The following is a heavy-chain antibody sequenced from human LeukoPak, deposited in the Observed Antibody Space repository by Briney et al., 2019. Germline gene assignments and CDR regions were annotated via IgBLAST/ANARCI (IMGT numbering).Heavy chain of an antibody. D-gene: IGHD3-3*01. CDR1: GFTFSSYS. V-gene: IGHV3-48*01. CDR3: ARVSGPIDEWFPLDY. J-gene: IGHJ4*02. Sequence: GGSLRLSCAASGFTFSSYSMNWVRQAPGKGLEWVSYISSSSSTIYYADSVKGRFTISRDNAKNSLYLQMNSLRAEDTAVYYCARVSGPIDEWFPLDYWGQGTLVTVSS. CDR2: ISSSSSTI.